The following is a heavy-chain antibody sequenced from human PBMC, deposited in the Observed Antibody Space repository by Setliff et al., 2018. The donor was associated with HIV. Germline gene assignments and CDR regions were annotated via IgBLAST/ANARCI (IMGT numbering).Heavy chain of an antibody. CDR1: GDSISSHY. D-gene: IGHD1-26*01. J-gene: IGHJ4*02. V-gene: IGHV4-59*11. CDR3: ARGQDGHSVLFDY. Sequence: SETLSLTCTVSGDSISSHYRSWIRQPPGKGLEWSGTLYYSGSTSYNSSLKSLVTISGDTSKNQFSLKVSSVSAADTAVYYCARGQDGHSVLFDYWGQGRLVTVSS. CDR2: LYYSGST.